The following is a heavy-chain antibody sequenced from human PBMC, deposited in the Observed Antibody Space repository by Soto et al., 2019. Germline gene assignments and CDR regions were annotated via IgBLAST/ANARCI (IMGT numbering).Heavy chain of an antibody. CDR1: GYTLTSYS. J-gene: IGHJ4*02. V-gene: IGHV1-46*01. D-gene: IGHD2-15*01. CDR2: INPSGDNI. CDR3: ARDPQGYCSGGRCYHFDY. Sequence: QVQLVQSGAEVKKPGASVRVSCKASGYTLTSYSMHWVRQAPGQGLEWMGIINPSGDNIRYAQNFQGRVTMTRDTSTSTVYLELSSLRSEDTAIYYCARDPQGYCSGGRCYHFDYWGQGTQVTVSS.